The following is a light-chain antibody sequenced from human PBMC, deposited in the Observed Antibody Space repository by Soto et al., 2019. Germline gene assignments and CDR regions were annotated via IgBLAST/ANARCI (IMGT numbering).Light chain of an antibody. Sequence: DIQMTQSPSTLSASVGDRVTITCRASQSISSWLAWYQQKPGKAPKLLIYKASSLESGVPSGFSGSGSGTEFTLTISSLQPDGFATYYCQQYNSWWTFGQWTKVEIK. CDR2: KAS. V-gene: IGKV1-5*03. CDR3: QQYNSWWT. CDR1: QSISSW. J-gene: IGKJ1*01.